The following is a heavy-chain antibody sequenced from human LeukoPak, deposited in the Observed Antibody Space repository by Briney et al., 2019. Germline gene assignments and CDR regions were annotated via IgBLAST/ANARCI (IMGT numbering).Heavy chain of an antibody. V-gene: IGHV3-7*01. D-gene: IGHD1-14*01. CDR1: GFTFTSYW. J-gene: IGHJ4*02. CDR2: IKQDGSEK. CDR3: AKPEYDPNSGPPLH. Sequence: GGSLRLSCAVSGFTFTSYWMSWVRQAPGKGLEWVANIKQDGSEKYYVDSVKGRFTISRDNAKNSLYLQMNSLRAEDTAVYYCAKPEYDPNSGPPLHWGQGTLVTVSS.